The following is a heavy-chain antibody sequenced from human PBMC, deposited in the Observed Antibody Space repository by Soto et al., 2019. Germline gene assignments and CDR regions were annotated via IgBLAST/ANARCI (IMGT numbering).Heavy chain of an antibody. J-gene: IGHJ4*02. CDR2: IFHSGST. CDR3: ARHLGEGYFDY. CDR1: GDSISSSPSF. V-gene: IGHV4-39*01. Sequence: QLQLQESGPGLVKPSETLSLTCTVSGDSISSSPSFWGWVRQPPGKGLEWIGSIFHSGSTYYNPSIKSRVTIFVDTSKNHFSLKLSSVTAADTAVYYCARHLGEGYFDYWGQGTLVTVSS.